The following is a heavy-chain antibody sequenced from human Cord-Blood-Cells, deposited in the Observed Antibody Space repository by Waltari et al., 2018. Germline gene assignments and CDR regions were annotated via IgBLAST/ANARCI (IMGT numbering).Heavy chain of an antibody. J-gene: IGHJ4*02. CDR3: ARGERAAAGTAGGY. CDR1: GYTFTRYY. V-gene: IGHV1-2*04. Sequence: QVQLVQSGAEVKKPGASVKVSCKASGYTFTRYYLHWVRQAPGQGLEWMGWINPNSGGTNYAKKFQGWVTMTRDTSISTAYMELSRLRSDDTAVYYCARGERAAAGTAGGYWGQGTLVTVSS. CDR2: INPNSGGT. D-gene: IGHD6-13*01.